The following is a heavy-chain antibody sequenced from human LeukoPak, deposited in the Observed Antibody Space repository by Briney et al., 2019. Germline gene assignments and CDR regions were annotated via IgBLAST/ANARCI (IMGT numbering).Heavy chain of an antibody. CDR3: AKGLAATLDDAFDI. CDR1: GFTFSSYA. D-gene: IGHD6-13*01. CDR2: ISGSGGST. V-gene: IGHV3-23*01. J-gene: IGHJ3*02. Sequence: GGSLRLSCAASGFTFSSYAMSWVRQAPGKGLEWVSAISGSGGSTYYADSVKGRFTISRDNAKNSLYLQMNSLRAEDTALYYCAKGLAATLDDAFDIWGQGTMVTVSS.